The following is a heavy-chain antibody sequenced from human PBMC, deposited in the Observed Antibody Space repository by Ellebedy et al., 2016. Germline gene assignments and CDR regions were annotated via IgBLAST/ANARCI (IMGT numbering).Heavy chain of an antibody. CDR2: VSYDGSKT. V-gene: IGHV3-30-3*01. CDR3: ARETRGYAGIFDY. D-gene: IGHD2-15*01. J-gene: IGHJ4*02. CDR1: GFTFNDYA. Sequence: GGSLRLSXEASGFTFNDYAMHWVRQAPGKGLEWVAFVSYDGSKTYHGDSVKGRFTISRDNSKNTVDLQMNSLRADDTALYYCARETRGYAGIFDYWGQGTLVTASS.